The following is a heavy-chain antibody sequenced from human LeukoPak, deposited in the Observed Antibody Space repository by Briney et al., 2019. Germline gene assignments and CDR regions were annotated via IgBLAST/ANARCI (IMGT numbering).Heavy chain of an antibody. J-gene: IGHJ4*02. Sequence: SQTLSLTCTVSGGSISSGGYYWSWIRQHPGKGLEWIGYIYYSGSTYYNPSLKSRVTISVDTSKNQFSLKLSSVTAADTAVYYCARRFGTSGWVDYWGQGTLVTVSS. V-gene: IGHV4-31*03. CDR2: IYYSGST. D-gene: IGHD6-19*01. CDR1: GGSISSGGYY. CDR3: ARRFGTSGWVDY.